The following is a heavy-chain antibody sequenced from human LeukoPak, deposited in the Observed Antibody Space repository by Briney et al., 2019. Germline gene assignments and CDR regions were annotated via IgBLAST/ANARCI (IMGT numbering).Heavy chain of an antibody. D-gene: IGHD3-3*01. CDR1: GYTFTSYA. V-gene: IGHV1-3*01. J-gene: IGHJ4*02. Sequence: ASVKVSCKASGYTFTSYAMHWVRQAPGQRLEWMGWINAGNGNTKYSQKLQGRVTITRDTSASTAYMELSSLRSEDTAVYYCARDLYYDFWSGYYTPDYWGQGTLVTVSS. CDR3: ARDLYYDFWSGYYTPDY. CDR2: INAGNGNT.